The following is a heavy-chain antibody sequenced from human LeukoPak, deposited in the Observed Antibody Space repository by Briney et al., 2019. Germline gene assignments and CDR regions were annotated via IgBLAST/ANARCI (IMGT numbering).Heavy chain of an antibody. Sequence: PSQTLSLTFTVSGGSISSGGYYWSWIRQPPGKGLEWIGYIYHSGSTYYNPSLKSRVTISVDRSKNQFSLKLSSVTAADTAVYYCAREPGPYTYCSSTSCYRDYWGQGTLVTVSS. D-gene: IGHD2-2*01. CDR2: IYHSGST. CDR3: AREPGPYTYCSSTSCYRDY. J-gene: IGHJ4*02. V-gene: IGHV4-30-2*01. CDR1: GGSISSGGYY.